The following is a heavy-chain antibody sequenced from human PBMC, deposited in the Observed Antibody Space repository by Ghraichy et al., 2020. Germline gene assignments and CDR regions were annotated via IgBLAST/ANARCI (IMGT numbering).Heavy chain of an antibody. V-gene: IGHV3-30*18. D-gene: IGHD6-19*01. Sequence: GESLNISCEASGFTFSNYGMHWVRQAPGKGLEWVAIISYDGDKKYYADSVKGRFTISRDNSKNTLSLQMNSLGSEDTAVYYCAKDSSGWYASRNYFYYGMAVWGQGPTVTVSS. CDR2: ISYDGDKK. CDR3: AKDSSGWYASRNYFYYGMAV. J-gene: IGHJ6*02. CDR1: GFTFSNYG.